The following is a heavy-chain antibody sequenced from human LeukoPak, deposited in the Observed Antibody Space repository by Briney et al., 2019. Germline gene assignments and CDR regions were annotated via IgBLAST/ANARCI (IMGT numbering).Heavy chain of an antibody. CDR2: FDPKDGET. V-gene: IGHV1-24*01. CDR1: GFTLSELS. J-gene: IGHJ6*03. CDR3: ATGVYCATTTCPGYGNYYYFMDV. Sequence: ASVKVSCKVSGFTLSELSMHWARQAPGKGLEWVGGFDPKDGETVYAERFRDRVILTDDRSSNTAYMDLSSLGADDTAVYYCATGVYCATTTCPGYGNYYYFMDVWGEGTTVTV. D-gene: IGHD2-21*01.